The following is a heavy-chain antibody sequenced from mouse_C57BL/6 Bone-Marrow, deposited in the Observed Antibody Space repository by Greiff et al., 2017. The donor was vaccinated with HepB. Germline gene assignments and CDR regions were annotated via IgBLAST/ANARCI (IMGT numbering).Heavy chain of an antibody. CDR3: ARRGYYDYDVAWFAY. D-gene: IGHD2-4*01. Sequence: EVKLMESGPELVKPGASVKISCKASGYSFTGYYMHWVKQSHGNILDWIGYIYPYNGVSSYNQKFKGKATLTVDKSSSTAYMELRSLTSEDSAVYYCARRGYYDYDVAWFAYWGQGTLVTVSA. V-gene: IGHV1-31*01. CDR1: GYSFTGYY. J-gene: IGHJ3*01. CDR2: IYPYNGVS.